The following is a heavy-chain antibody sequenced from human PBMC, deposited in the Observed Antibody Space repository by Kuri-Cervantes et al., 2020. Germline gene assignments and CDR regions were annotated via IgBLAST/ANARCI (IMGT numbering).Heavy chain of an antibody. Sequence: ASVKVSCKASGYTFTGYYMHWVRQAPGQGLEWMGIINPSGGSTSYAQKFQGRVTMTGDTSTSTVYMELSSLRSEDTAVYYCARERSGPPDYWGQGTLVTVSS. D-gene: IGHD2-15*01. CDR2: INPSGGST. J-gene: IGHJ4*02. CDR1: GYTFTGYY. CDR3: ARERSGPPDY. V-gene: IGHV1-46*01.